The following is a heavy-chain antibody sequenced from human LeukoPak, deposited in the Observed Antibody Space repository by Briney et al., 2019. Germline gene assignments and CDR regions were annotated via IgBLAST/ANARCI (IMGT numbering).Heavy chain of an antibody. Sequence: GGSLRLSCAASGFTFSNYGMHWVRQAPGKGLEWVALISNDGNNQYYADFVKGRFTISRDNSKNTLSLQINSLRAEDTAVYYCATQGFCTSTDCYAHHFHIWGQGTMVTVSS. CDR2: ISNDGNNQ. CDR1: GFTFSNYG. J-gene: IGHJ3*02. V-gene: IGHV3-30*03. D-gene: IGHD2-2*01. CDR3: ATQGFCTSTDCYAHHFHI.